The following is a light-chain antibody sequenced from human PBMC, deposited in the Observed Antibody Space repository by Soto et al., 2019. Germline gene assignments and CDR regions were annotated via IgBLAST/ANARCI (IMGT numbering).Light chain of an antibody. CDR3: QQYNSSPLN. Sequence: IQITQSPSSLSASVGDRVTITCRSSQHISTYLNWYQHKPGKAPKLLVYAASTLQSGVPSRFSGSGSGTEFTLTITGLQPDDFATYYCQQYNSSPLNFGGGTKVDIK. J-gene: IGKJ4*01. V-gene: IGKV1-39*01. CDR2: AAS. CDR1: QHISTY.